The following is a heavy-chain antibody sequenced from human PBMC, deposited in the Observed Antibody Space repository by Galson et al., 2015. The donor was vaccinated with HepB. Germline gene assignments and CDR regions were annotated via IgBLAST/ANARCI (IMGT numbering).Heavy chain of an antibody. D-gene: IGHD2-15*01. V-gene: IGHV3-33*08. CDR2: IWYDGSNK. CDR1: GFTFSSYG. J-gene: IGHJ4*02. CDR3: ARDWGVVSIDY. Sequence: SLRLSCAASGFTFSSYGMHWVRQAPGKGLEWVAVIWYDGSNKYYADSVKGRFTISRDNSKNTLYLQMNSLRAEDTAVYYCARDWGVVSIDYWGQGTLVTVSS.